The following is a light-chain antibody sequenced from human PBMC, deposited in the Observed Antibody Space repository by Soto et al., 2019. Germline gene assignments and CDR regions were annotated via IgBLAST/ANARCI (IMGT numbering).Light chain of an antibody. J-gene: IGKJ4*01. V-gene: IGKV3D-20*02. CDR1: QSVSNNY. CDR2: GAS. Sequence: EIVLTQSRATLSLSTGERATLSCGASQSVSNNYLAWYQQKPGQAPRLLIYGASNRATGIPDRFSGSGSGTDFTLTISSLQPEDFATYYCQQSYSTPLTFGGGTKVDIK. CDR3: QQSYSTPLT.